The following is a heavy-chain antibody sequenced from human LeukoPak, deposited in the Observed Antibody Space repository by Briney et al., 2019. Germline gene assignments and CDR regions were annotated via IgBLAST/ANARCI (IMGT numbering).Heavy chain of an antibody. CDR2: IYYSGST. J-gene: IGHJ4*02. V-gene: IGHV4-59*01. Sequence: SETLSLTCTVSGGSISSYYWSWIRQPQGKGLEWIGYIYYSGSTNYNPSLKSRVTISVDTSKNQFSLKLSSVTAADTAVYYCARESGYDRDFDYWGQGTLVTVSS. CDR3: ARESGYDRDFDY. CDR1: GGSISSYY. D-gene: IGHD5-12*01.